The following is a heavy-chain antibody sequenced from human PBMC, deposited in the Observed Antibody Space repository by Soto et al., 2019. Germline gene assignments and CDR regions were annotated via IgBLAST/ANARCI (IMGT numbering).Heavy chain of an antibody. CDR1: GYTFTRYA. CDR2: INAGNGNT. Sequence: ASVKGSCKASGYTFTRYAMHWVRQAPGQRLEWMGWINAGNGNTKYSQKFQGRVTITRDTSASTAYMELSSLRSEDTAVYYCARAWVVVTAPDYWGQGTLVTVSS. J-gene: IGHJ4*02. CDR3: ARAWVVVTAPDY. D-gene: IGHD2-21*02. V-gene: IGHV1-3*01.